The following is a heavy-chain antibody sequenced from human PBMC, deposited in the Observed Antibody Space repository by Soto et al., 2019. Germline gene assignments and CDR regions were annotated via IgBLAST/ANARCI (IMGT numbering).Heavy chain of an antibody. CDR2: INHSGST. CDR3: ARGFGITTPNDY. CDR1: GGSFSGYY. V-gene: IGHV4-34*01. Sequence: QVRLQQWGAGLLKPSETLSLTCAVYGGSFSGYYWSWIRQPPGKGLEWIGEINHSGSTNYNPSLKSRVTISVDTSKNQFSLKLSSVTAADTAVYYCARGFGITTPNDYWGQGTLVTVSS. J-gene: IGHJ4*02. D-gene: IGHD3-16*01.